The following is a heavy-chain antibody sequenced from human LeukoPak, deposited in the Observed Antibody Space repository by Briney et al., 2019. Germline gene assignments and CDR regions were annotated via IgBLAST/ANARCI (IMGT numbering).Heavy chain of an antibody. J-gene: IGHJ4*02. V-gene: IGHV3-30*04. Sequence: PGGSLRLSCAASGFTFSSYAMHWVRPAPGKGLEWVAVISYDGSNKYYADSVKGRFTIPRDNSKNTLYLQMNSLRAEDTAVYYCARDPDSSGWLLYVFDYWGQGTLVTVSS. D-gene: IGHD6-19*01. CDR1: GFTFSSYA. CDR2: ISYDGSNK. CDR3: ARDPDSSGWLLYVFDY.